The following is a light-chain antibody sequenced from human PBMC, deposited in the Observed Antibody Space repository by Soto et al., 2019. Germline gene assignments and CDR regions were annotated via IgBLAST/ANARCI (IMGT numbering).Light chain of an antibody. Sequence: EIVFAHSSGTLSFSPVERATLSCRASQSVSSYLAWYQQKPGQAPRLLIYDASNRATGIPARFSGSGSGTDFTLTISSLEPEDFAVYYCQQRSNWPPDPFGQGTRLEIK. J-gene: IGKJ5*01. V-gene: IGKV3-11*01. CDR1: QSVSSY. CDR2: DAS. CDR3: QQRSNWPPDP.